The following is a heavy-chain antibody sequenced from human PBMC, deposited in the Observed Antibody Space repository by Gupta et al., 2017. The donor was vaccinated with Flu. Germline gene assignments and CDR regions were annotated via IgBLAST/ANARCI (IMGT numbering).Heavy chain of an antibody. CDR1: GFTSTTYT. CDR3: ARAGGRSWFDP. V-gene: IGHV1-3*01. J-gene: IGHJ5*02. Sequence: QVHLVQSGAEVKKPGASGKVSCATSGFTSTTYTLYWVRQAPGQSLEWLGWINAANGNTKYSQKFQGRVTIARDTSASTVYLDLYSLTSEDTDVYYCARAGGRSWFDPWGQGTLVTVSS. CDR2: INAANGNT. D-gene: IGHD3-16*01.